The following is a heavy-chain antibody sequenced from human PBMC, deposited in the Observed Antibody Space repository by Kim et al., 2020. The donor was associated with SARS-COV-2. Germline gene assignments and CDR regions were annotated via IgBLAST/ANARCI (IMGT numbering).Heavy chain of an antibody. D-gene: IGHD3-3*01. V-gene: IGHV3-30*18. CDR2: ISYDGSNK. CDR3: AKDLHVLRFLEWLNCYYYGMYG. J-gene: IGHJ6*02. Sequence: GGSLRLSCAASGFTFSSYGMHWVRQAPGKGLEWVAVISYDGSNKYYADSVKGRFTISRDNSKNTLYLQMNSLRAEDTAVYYCAKDLHVLRFLEWLNCYYYGMYGWGEGATGTVS. CDR1: GFTFSSYG.